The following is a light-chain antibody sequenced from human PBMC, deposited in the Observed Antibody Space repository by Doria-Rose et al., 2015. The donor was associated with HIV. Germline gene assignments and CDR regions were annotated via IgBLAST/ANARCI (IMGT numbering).Light chain of an antibody. V-gene: IGKV1-39*01. Sequence: DIQVTQSPSSLSASVGDRVTITCRASQSTGSFLNWYQQKPGKAPKLLIYAASSSQSGVPSRFSGSGSGTDFTLIISSLQPEDFATYFCQQSYSTPLTFGGGTKVEIK. CDR3: QQSYSTPLT. CDR1: QSTGSF. CDR2: AAS. J-gene: IGKJ4*01.